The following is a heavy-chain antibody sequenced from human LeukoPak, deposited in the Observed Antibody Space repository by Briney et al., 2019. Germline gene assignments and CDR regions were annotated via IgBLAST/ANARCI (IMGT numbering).Heavy chain of an antibody. CDR1: GGSISSYY. D-gene: IGHD1-26*01. V-gene: IGHV4-59*01. J-gene: IGHJ4*02. CDR2: IYYSGST. CDR3: ARYSGSYGAVDFDY. Sequence: SETLSLTCTVSGGSISSYYWSWIRQPPGKGLEWIGYIYYSGSTNYNPSLKSRVTISVDTSKNQFSLKLSSVTAADTAVYYCARYSGSYGAVDFDYWGQGTLVTVSS.